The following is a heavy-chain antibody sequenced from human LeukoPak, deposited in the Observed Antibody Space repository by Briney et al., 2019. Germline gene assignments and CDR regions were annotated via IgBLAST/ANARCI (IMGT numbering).Heavy chain of an antibody. CDR3: AGEGDRHFTFDY. Sequence: GGSLRLSCAASGSTFSGHLLHWVRQAPGKGLEWVGGTAYDGAEKYNADSVRGRFAISRDNSKSTVYLEMNSLRPEDAAVYYCAGEGDRHFTFDYWGRGTLVTVSS. CDR1: GSTFSGHL. CDR2: TAYDGAEK. J-gene: IGHJ4*02. D-gene: IGHD2/OR15-2a*01. V-gene: IGHV3-30*01.